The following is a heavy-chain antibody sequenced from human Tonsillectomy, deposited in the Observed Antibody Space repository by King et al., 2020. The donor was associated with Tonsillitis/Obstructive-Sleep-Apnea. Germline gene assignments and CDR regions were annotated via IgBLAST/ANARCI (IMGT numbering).Heavy chain of an antibody. V-gene: IGHV4-34*01. D-gene: IGHD3-22*01. J-gene: IGHJ6*02. CDR1: GGSFSGYY. CDR2: INHSGSK. Sequence: VQLQQWGTGLLKPSETLSLTCAVYGGSFSGYYWSWIRQPPGKGLEWIGEINHSGSKNYNPSLKSRVTISVDTSKNQFSLKLSSVTAADTAVYYCARVGMVPGGAYYYDSSGYYSFGMDVWGQATTVTVSS. CDR3: ARVGMVPGGAYYYDSSGYYSFGMDV.